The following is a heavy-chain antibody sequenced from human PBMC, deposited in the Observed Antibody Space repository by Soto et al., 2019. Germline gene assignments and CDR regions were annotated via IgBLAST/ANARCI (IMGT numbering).Heavy chain of an antibody. V-gene: IGHV3-23*01. D-gene: IGHD2-8*01. CDR3: AKVGIYCTNGVCRGY. CDR2: ISGSGGST. Sequence: EVQLLESGGGLVQPGGSLRLSCAASGFTFSSYAMSWVRQAPGKGLEWVSGISGSGGSTYYADSVKGRFTISRDNSKNTLLLQMNSLRVEDTAVYYCAKVGIYCTNGVCRGYWGQGTLVTVSS. CDR1: GFTFSSYA. J-gene: IGHJ4*02.